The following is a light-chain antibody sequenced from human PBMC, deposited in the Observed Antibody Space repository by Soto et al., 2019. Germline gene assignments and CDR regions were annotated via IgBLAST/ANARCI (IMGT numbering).Light chain of an antibody. Sequence: QSALTQPASVSGSPGQSITISCTGTSSDVGGYNYVSWYQQDPGTSPKLMIYEVSNRPSGVSNRFSGSKSGNTASLIISGLQAEDEGDYYCSSYTARSTWVFGGGTKVTVL. CDR1: SSDVGGYNY. CDR3: SSYTARSTWV. J-gene: IGLJ3*02. V-gene: IGLV2-14*01. CDR2: EVS.